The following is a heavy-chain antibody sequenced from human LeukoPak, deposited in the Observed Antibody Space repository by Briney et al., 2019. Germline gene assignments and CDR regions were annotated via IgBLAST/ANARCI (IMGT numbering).Heavy chain of an antibody. Sequence: GASVKVSRKASGYTFTGYCMHWVRQAPGQGLEWMGWINPNSGGTNYAQKFQGWVTMTRDTSISTAYMELSRLRSDDTAVYYCARADDILTGHFDYWGQGTLVTVSS. D-gene: IGHD3-9*01. V-gene: IGHV1-2*04. CDR1: GYTFTGYC. J-gene: IGHJ4*02. CDR3: ARADDILTGHFDY. CDR2: INPNSGGT.